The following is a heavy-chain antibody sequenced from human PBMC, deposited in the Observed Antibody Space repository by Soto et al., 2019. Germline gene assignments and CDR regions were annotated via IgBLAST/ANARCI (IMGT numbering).Heavy chain of an antibody. CDR3: ARWGAAGRGPDL. D-gene: IGHD6-13*01. J-gene: IGHJ5*02. CDR1: GFTLSNYN. V-gene: IGHV3-48*01. Sequence: EVQLVESGGGLVQPGESLRLSCAASGFTLSNYNMNWVRQAPGKGLEWVSHISGDSTFIIYANSGKGRFTISRDNAKNSLYLQMNSLRADDTAVYYCARWGAAGRGPDLWGQGTLVTVSS. CDR2: ISGDSTFI.